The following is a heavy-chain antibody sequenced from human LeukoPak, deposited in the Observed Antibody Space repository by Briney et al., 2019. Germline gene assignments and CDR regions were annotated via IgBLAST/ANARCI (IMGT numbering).Heavy chain of an antibody. Sequence: PGGSLRLSCAASGFTFSSYWMSWVRQAPGKGLEWVANIKQDGSEKYYVDSVKGRFTISRDSAKNSLYLQMNSLRAEDTAVYYCARVMNPAPRYFDWLSGARGFDYWGQGTLVTVSS. CDR3: ARVMNPAPRYFDWLSGARGFDY. D-gene: IGHD3-9*01. CDR2: IKQDGSEK. V-gene: IGHV3-7*01. J-gene: IGHJ4*02. CDR1: GFTFSSYW.